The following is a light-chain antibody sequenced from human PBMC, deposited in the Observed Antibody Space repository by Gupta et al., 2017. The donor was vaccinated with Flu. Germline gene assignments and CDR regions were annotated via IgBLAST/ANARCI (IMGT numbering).Light chain of an antibody. CDR1: QSVSTSY. Sequence: EIVLTQSPGTLSLSPGDRATLSCRASQSVSTSYLAWYQQKPGQAPRLLIHGTSIRATGIPDRFSGSGFGTDFTLTISRLEPEDFALYYCQQYENSPSTFGQGIKVEIK. V-gene: IGKV3-20*01. CDR3: QQYENSPST. J-gene: IGKJ1*01. CDR2: GTS.